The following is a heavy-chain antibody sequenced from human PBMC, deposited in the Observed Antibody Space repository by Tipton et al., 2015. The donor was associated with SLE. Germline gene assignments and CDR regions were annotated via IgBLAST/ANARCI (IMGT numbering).Heavy chain of an antibody. CDR3: AREGADSSGWNYYFLSMDV. CDR2: IYNSGTT. Sequence: TLSLTCAVYGGSFSGYYWSWIRQHPGKGLEWIGNIYNSGTTYYTPSLKSRLTISIDTSKNQFSLNLTSVTAADTAVYYCAREGADSSGWNYYFLSMDVWGKGTTVTVSS. D-gene: IGHD6-25*01. CDR1: GGSFSGYY. V-gene: IGHV4-34*09. J-gene: IGHJ6*03.